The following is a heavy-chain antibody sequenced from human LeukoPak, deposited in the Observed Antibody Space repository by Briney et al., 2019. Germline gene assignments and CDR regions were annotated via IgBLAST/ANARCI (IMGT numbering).Heavy chain of an antibody. V-gene: IGHV3-21*01. Sequence: GGSLRLSCAASGFTFSSYSMNWVRQAPGKGLEWVSSISSSSSYIYYADSVKGRFTISRDNAKNSLYLQMNSLRAEDTAVYYCARAPDNFWSGYVDYWGQGTLVTVSS. CDR3: ARAPDNFWSGYVDY. D-gene: IGHD3-3*01. J-gene: IGHJ4*02. CDR1: GFTFSSYS. CDR2: ISSSSSYI.